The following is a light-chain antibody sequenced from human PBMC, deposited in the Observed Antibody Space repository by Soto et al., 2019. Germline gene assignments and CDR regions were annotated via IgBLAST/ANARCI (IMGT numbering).Light chain of an antibody. CDR1: KSISVH. V-gene: IGKV1-39*01. J-gene: IGKJ2*01. CDR2: AAS. CDR3: QQSYITPYT. Sequence: DIQMTQSPSSLSASVGDTVTITCRASKSISVHLNWYQQKPGKVPKLLIYAASNLQSGVPSSFSGSGSETDFALTISSPQPEDFATYYCQQSYITPYTFGQATKLQIK.